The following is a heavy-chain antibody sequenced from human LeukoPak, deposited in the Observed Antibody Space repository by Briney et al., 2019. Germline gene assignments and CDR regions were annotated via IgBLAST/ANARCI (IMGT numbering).Heavy chain of an antibody. CDR2: ISYDGSNK. J-gene: IGHJ4*02. Sequence: TGGSLRLSCAASGFTFSSYGMHWVRQAPGKGLEWVAVISYDGSNKYYADSVKGRFTISRDNSKNTLYLQMNSLRAEDTAVYYCAKDAGDYVGYWGQGTLVTVSS. CDR3: AKDAGDYVGY. CDR1: GFTFSSYG. V-gene: IGHV3-30*18. D-gene: IGHD4-17*01.